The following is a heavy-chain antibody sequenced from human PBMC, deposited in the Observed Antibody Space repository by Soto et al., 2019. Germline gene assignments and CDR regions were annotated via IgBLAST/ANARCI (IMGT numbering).Heavy chain of an antibody. Sequence: PSETLSLTCAVYGGSFSDYYWTWIRQPPGKGLEWIGEIHHSGSTNYNPSLKSRVTISVDTSKNQFSLKLSSVTAADTAVYYCARGKRGVYCSSTSCYNNWFDPWGQGTLVT. CDR1: GGSFSDYY. D-gene: IGHD2-2*01. J-gene: IGHJ5*02. CDR3: ARGKRGVYCSSTSCYNNWFDP. V-gene: IGHV4-34*01. CDR2: IHHSGST.